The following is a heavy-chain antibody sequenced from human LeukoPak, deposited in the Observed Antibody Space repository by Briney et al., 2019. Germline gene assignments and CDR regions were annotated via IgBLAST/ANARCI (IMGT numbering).Heavy chain of an antibody. D-gene: IGHD1-26*01. J-gene: IGHJ4*02. CDR2: IWYDGGNK. CDR1: GFTFSSYG. Sequence: GGSLRLSCAASGFTFSSYGMHWVRQAPGKGLEWVAVIWYDGGNKYYADSVKGRFTISRDNSKNTLYLQMNSLRAEDTAVYYCARGRRATSAFDYWGQGTLVTVSS. V-gene: IGHV3-33*01. CDR3: ARGRRATSAFDY.